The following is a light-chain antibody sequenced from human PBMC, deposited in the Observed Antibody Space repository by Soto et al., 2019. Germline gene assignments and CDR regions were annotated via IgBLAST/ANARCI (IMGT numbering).Light chain of an antibody. J-gene: IGLJ1*01. CDR3: GSWDSSLSAYV. CDR1: SSNIGGNS. V-gene: IGLV1-51*01. CDR2: DDN. Sequence: QSVLTQPPSVPAAPGQKVTISCSGSSSNIGGNSVSWYQQLPGTAPKLLIYDDNKRPSGIPDRFSGSKSGTSATLGITGFQTGDEADYYCGSWDSSLSAYVFGPGTKVTVL.